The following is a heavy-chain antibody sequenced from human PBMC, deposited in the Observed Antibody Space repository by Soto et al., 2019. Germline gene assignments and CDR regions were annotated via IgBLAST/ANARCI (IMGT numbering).Heavy chain of an antibody. Sequence: GGSLRLSCTASGFTFSNYAMSWVRQAQGKGLEWVSSISGGGGSTYYADSVKCRLTIFRDSSKNTLYLQVNSLRAEDTALYYCAKKDGTDGYYYVFDIWVRGTMVTVSS. V-gene: IGHV3-23*01. CDR2: ISGGGGST. D-gene: IGHD3-22*01. CDR3: AKKDGTDGYYYVFDI. CDR1: GFTFSNYA. J-gene: IGHJ3*02.